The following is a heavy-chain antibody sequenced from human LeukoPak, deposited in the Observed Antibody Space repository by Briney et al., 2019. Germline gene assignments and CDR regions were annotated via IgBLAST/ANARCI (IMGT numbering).Heavy chain of an antibody. J-gene: IGHJ4*02. CDR1: GFTFSSYG. CDR3: ARGSSSWYAGPRFDY. Sequence: PGGSLRLSCAASGFTFSSYGMHWVRQAPGKGLEWVAFIRYDGSNKYYADSVKGRFTISRDNSKNTLYLQMNSLRAEDTAVYYCARGSSSWYAGPRFDYWGQGTLVTVSS. CDR2: IRYDGSNK. V-gene: IGHV3-30*02. D-gene: IGHD6-13*01.